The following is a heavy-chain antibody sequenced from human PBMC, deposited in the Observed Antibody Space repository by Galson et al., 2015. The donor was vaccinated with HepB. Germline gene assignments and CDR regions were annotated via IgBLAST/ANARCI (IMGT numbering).Heavy chain of an antibody. CDR3: ARRKDTPMLWWFDP. V-gene: IGHV1-8*01. J-gene: IGHJ5*02. Sequence: SVKVSCKASGYTFTSYDIIWVRQATGQGLEWIGWMNPNSGNTGYAQNFQGRVTLTRDTSISTAYMELTSLRSEDTAVYYCARRKDTPMLWWFDPWGQGTLVTISS. CDR1: GYTFTSYD. CDR2: MNPNSGNT. D-gene: IGHD5-18*01.